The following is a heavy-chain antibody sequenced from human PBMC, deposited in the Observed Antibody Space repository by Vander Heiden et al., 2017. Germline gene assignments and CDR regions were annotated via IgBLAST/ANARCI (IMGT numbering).Heavy chain of an antibody. CDR2: IYSGGST. J-gene: IGHJ4*02. CDR1: GFTVSSNY. V-gene: IGHV3-53*02. D-gene: IGHD3-10*01. Sequence: EVQLVETGGGLIQPGGSLRLSCAASGFTVSSNYMSWVRQAPGNGLEWVSVIYSGGSTYDADSVKGRFTISRDNAKNTLYIQMKRMRAEDTAVYYGAREGEYGAMDYWGQGTLVTVSS. CDR3: AREGEYGAMDY.